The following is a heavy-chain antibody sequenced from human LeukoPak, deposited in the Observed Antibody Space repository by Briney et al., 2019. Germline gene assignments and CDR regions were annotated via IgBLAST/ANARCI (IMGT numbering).Heavy chain of an antibody. CDR2: ISSSGSTI. D-gene: IGHD3-22*01. J-gene: IGHJ4*02. Sequence: GGSLRLSCAASGFTFSSYEMNWVRQAPGKGLEWVSYISSSGSTIYYADSVKGRFTISRDNAKNSLYLQMNSLRAEDTAVYYCARGTYDSSGYYRVGYWGQGTLVTVSS. V-gene: IGHV3-48*03. CDR3: ARGTYDSSGYYRVGY. CDR1: GFTFSSYE.